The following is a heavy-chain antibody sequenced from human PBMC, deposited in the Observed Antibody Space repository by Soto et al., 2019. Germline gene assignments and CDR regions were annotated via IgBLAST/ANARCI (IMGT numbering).Heavy chain of an antibody. CDR2: ISGSGGST. CDR3: ARTHYSYGTEY. CDR1: GFTFSSYA. V-gene: IGHV3-23*01. D-gene: IGHD5-18*01. Sequence: EVQLLESGGGLVQPGGSLRLSCAASGFTFSSYAMSWVRQAPGKGLEWVSAISGSGGSTYYADSVKGRFTISRDNSKNTLYLQMISLRAEDTAVYYCARTHYSYGTEYWGQGTLVTVSS. J-gene: IGHJ4*02.